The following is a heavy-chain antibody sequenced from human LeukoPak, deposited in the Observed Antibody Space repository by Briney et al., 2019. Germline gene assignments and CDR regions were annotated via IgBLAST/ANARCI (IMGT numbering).Heavy chain of an antibody. V-gene: IGHV3-11*01. CDR1: GFTFSDYY. CDR2: ISSSGSTI. J-gene: IGHJ4*02. CDR3: ARGDYYDSSGYYSTPRPFDY. D-gene: IGHD3-22*01. Sequence: GGSLRLSCAASGFTFSDYYMSWIRQAPGKGLEWVSYISSSGSTIYYADSVKGRFTISRDNAKNSLYLQMNSLRAEDTAVYYCARGDYYDSSGYYSTPRPFDYWGQGTLVTVSS.